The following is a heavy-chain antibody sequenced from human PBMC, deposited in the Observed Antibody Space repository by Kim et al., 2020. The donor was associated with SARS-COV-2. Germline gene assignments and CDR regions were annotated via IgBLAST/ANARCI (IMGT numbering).Heavy chain of an antibody. CDR2: IIPIFGTA. CDR1: GGTFSSYA. CDR3: ARGPTVRINCSGGSCTPAYYYYGMDV. J-gene: IGHJ6*02. Sequence: SSVKVSCKASGGTFSSYAISWVRQAPGQGLEWMGGIIPIFGTANYAQKFQGRVTITADESTSTAYMELSSLRSEDTAVYYCARGPTVRINCSGGSCTPAYYYYGMDVWGQGTTVTVSS. V-gene: IGHV1-69*13. D-gene: IGHD2-15*01.